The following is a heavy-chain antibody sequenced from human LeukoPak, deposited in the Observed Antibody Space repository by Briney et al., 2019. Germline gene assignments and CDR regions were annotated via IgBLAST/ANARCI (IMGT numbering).Heavy chain of an antibody. CDR3: ARGIHDYYGSGSYYPFDY. J-gene: IGHJ4*02. CDR1: GFTFSSYW. D-gene: IGHD3-10*01. Sequence: PGGSLRLSCAASGFTFSSYWMSWVRQAPGKGLEWVANIKQDGSEKYYVDSVKGRFTISRDNAKNSLYLQMNSLRAEDTAVYYCARGIHDYYGSGSYYPFDYWGQGTLVTVSS. CDR2: IKQDGSEK. V-gene: IGHV3-7*01.